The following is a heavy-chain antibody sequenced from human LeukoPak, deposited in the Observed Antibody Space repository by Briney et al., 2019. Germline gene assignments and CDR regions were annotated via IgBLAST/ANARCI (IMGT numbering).Heavy chain of an antibody. CDR2: IYYSGST. Sequence: SETLSLTCTVSGGSISSSSYYWSWIRQPPGKGLEWIGYIYYSGSTNYNPSLKSRVTISVDTSKNQFSLKLSSVTAADTAVYYCARDRAVAGLDIWGQGTMVTVSS. J-gene: IGHJ3*02. CDR3: ARDRAVAGLDI. D-gene: IGHD6-19*01. CDR1: GGSISSSSYY. V-gene: IGHV4-61*01.